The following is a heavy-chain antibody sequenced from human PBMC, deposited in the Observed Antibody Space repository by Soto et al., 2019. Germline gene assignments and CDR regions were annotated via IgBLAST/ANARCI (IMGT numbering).Heavy chain of an antibody. V-gene: IGHV4-59*08. CDR2: IYYSGST. J-gene: IGHJ2*01. CDR3: ARHRKGQWLVRSVEYLDL. Sequence: QVQLQESGPGLVKPSETLSLTCTVSGGSISSYYWSWIRQPPGKGLEWIGYIYYSGSTNYNPSLKSRPTITVHTTKTQFTLKLSSVTAANPAVYYGARHRKGQWLVRSVEYLDLWGRGTLVTVSS. D-gene: IGHD6-19*01. CDR1: GGSISSYY.